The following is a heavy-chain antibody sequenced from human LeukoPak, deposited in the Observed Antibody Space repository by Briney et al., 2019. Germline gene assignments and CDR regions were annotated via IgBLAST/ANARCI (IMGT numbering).Heavy chain of an antibody. J-gene: IGHJ5*02. V-gene: IGHV3-30*03. D-gene: IGHD2-2*01. Sequence: PGRSLRLSCAASGFTFSSYGMHWVRQAPGKGLEWVAVISYDGSNKYYVDSVKGRFTIPRDNSKNSLYLQMNSLRAEDTAVYYCARDGCSSTSCYPMFDPWGQGTLVTVSS. CDR2: ISYDGSNK. CDR1: GFTFSSYG. CDR3: ARDGCSSTSCYPMFDP.